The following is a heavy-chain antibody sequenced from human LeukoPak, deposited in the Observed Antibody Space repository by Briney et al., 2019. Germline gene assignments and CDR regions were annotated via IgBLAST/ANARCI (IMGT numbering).Heavy chain of an antibody. CDR2: INPNSGGT. Sequence: GASVKVTCKASGDTFTGYYMHWVRQAPGQGLEWMGWINPNSGGTNYAQKFQGRVTMTRDTSISTAYMELSRLRSDDTAVYYCARELYDSSGYPFDYWGQGTLVTVSS. CDR3: ARELYDSSGYPFDY. D-gene: IGHD3-22*01. V-gene: IGHV1-2*02. J-gene: IGHJ4*02. CDR1: GDTFTGYY.